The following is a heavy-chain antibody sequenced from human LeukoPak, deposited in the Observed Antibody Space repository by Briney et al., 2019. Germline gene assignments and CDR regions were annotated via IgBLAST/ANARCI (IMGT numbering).Heavy chain of an antibody. CDR3: ARGAIGSYYYDSSGYYFGAFDI. J-gene: IGHJ3*02. CDR1: GGSISSGGYY. Sequence: SETLSLTCTVSGGSISSGGYYWSWIRQHPGKGLEWIGYIYYSGSTYYNPSLKSRVTISVDTSKNQFSLKLSSVTAADTAVYYCARGAIGSYYYDSSGYYFGAFDIWGQGTMVTVSS. V-gene: IGHV4-31*03. D-gene: IGHD3-22*01. CDR2: IYYSGST.